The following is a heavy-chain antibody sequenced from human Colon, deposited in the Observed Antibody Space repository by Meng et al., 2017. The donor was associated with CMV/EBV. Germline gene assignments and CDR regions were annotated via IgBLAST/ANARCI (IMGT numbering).Heavy chain of an antibody. CDR3: ARAFSGYDSYYYYGMDV. D-gene: IGHD5-12*01. CDR1: GGSISSYY. V-gene: IGHV4-59*01. Sequence: SETLSLTCTVSGGSISSYYWSWIRQPPGKGLEWIGYIYYSGSTNYNPSLKSRVTISVDTSKNQFSLKLSSVTAADTAVYYCARAFSGYDSYYYYGMDVWGQGTTVTAP. CDR2: IYYSGST. J-gene: IGHJ6*02.